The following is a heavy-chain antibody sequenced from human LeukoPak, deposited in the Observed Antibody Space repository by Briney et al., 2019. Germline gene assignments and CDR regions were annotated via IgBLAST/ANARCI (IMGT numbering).Heavy chain of an antibody. CDR1: GFTFSSYS. Sequence: PGGSLRLSCAASGFTFSSYSTNWVRQAPGKGLEWVAAIWSDGTNRFYADSVKGRFTISRDDSRDTVYLQMDNLTAEDTAVYYCAKDAQRGFDYSNSLEYWGQGTLVTVSS. V-gene: IGHV3-33*06. CDR3: AKDAQRGFDYSNSLEY. J-gene: IGHJ4*02. CDR2: IWSDGTNR. D-gene: IGHD4-11*01.